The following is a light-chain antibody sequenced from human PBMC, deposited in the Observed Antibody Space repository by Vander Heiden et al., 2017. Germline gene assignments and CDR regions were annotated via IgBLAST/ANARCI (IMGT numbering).Light chain of an antibody. J-gene: IGKJ4*01. V-gene: IGKV1-33*01. CDR1: QDISNY. CDR2: DAS. CDR3: QQYDNLPSLT. Sequence: DIPMTPSPSSLSASVGDRVTITCQASQDISNYLNWYQQKPGKAPKLLIYDASNLETGVPSRFSGSGSGTDFTFTISSLQPEDIATYYCQQYDNLPSLTFGGGTKVEIK.